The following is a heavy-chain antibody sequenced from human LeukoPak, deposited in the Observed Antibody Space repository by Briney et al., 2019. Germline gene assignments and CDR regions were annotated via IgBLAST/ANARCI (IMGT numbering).Heavy chain of an antibody. D-gene: IGHD4-17*01. J-gene: IGHJ4*02. CDR1: GGSISSSSYY. CDR3: ARLGHSYGDLDY. Sequence: PSETLSLTCTVSGGSISSSSYYWSWIRQPPGKGLEWIGSIYYSGRTYYNPSLKSRVTISVDTSKNQFSLKLSSVTAADTAVYYCARLGHSYGDLDYWGQGTLVTVSS. V-gene: IGHV4-39*01. CDR2: IYYSGRT.